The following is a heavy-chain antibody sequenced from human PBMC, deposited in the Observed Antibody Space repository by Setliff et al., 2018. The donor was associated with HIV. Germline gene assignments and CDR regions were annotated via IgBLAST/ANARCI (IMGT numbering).Heavy chain of an antibody. CDR3: ARRGRGYPLPTDY. CDR2: INHSGST. CDR1: GGSFSGYY. Sequence: PSETLSLTCAVYGGSFSGYYWSWIRQPPGKGLEWIGEINHSGSTNYNPSLKSRVTISVDTSKNQFSLKLSSVTAADTAVYYCARRGRGYPLPTDYWGQGTLVTVSS. V-gene: IGHV4-34*01. D-gene: IGHD5-12*01. J-gene: IGHJ4*02.